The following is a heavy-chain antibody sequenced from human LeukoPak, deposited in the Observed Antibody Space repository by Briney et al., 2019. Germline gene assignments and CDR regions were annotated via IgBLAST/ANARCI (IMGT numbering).Heavy chain of an antibody. CDR3: ARAPAADEWPGAFDI. J-gene: IGHJ3*02. Sequence: GGSLRLSCAASGFIVSSNYMSWVRQAPGKGLEWVSVIYSGGSTYYADSVKGRFTISRDNSKNTLYLQMNSLRAEDTAVYYCARAPAADEWPGAFDIWGQGTMVTVSS. CDR1: GFIVSSNY. CDR2: IYSGGST. D-gene: IGHD3-3*01. V-gene: IGHV3-53*01.